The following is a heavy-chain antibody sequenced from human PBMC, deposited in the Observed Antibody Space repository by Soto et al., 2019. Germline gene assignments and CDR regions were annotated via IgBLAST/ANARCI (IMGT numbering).Heavy chain of an antibody. V-gene: IGHV4-39*02. CDR3: ARPQGTTSMYHWFDP. Sequence: SETLSLTCTVSGDSISSTYSYWGWIRQPPGKGLEWIGSIYYNGKTYYNPSLGRRVTISVDTSKNHFSLMLTSVTAADTAVYFCARPQGTTSMYHWFDPWGQGTPVTVPS. CDR2: IYYNGKT. CDR1: GDSISSTYSY. J-gene: IGHJ5*02. D-gene: IGHD4-17*01.